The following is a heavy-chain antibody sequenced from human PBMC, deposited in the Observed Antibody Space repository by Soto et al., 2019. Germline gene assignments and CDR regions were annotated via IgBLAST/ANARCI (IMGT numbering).Heavy chain of an antibody. V-gene: IGHV3-66*01. J-gene: IGHJ4*02. CDR3: ASGPTVAKTYFDY. CDR2: IYSGGST. Sequence: EVQLVESGGGLVQPGGSLRLSCAASGFTVSSNYMSWVRQAPGKGLEWVSVIYSGGSTYYADSVKGRFTISRDNSKNTLYLQMNSLRAEETAGYYCASGPTVAKTYFDYWGQGTLVPVSS. D-gene: IGHD4-4*01. CDR1: GFTVSSNY.